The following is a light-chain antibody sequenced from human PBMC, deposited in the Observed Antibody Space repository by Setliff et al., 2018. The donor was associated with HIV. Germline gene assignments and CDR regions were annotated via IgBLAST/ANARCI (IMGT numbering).Light chain of an antibody. CDR2: DVS. Sequence: QSVLRQPASMSGSPGQSITISCSGSNSDVGGFDYVSWYQQHPGKAPKLMIYDVSQRPSGVSDRFSGSKSGITASLTISGLQPEDESDYYCSSYTASSTLVFGGGTKVTVL. V-gene: IGLV2-14*03. J-gene: IGLJ3*02. CDR1: NSDVGGFDY. CDR3: SSYTASSTLV.